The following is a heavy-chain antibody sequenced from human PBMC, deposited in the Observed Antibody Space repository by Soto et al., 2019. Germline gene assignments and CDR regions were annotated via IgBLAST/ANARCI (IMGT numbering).Heavy chain of an antibody. J-gene: IGHJ5*02. D-gene: IGHD2-2*01. CDR1: GFTFSDYY. CDR2: ISSSGSTI. Sequence: GGSLRLSCAASGFTFSDYYMSWIRQAPGKGLEWVSYISSSGSTIYYADSVKGRFTISRDNAKNSLYLQMNSLRAEDTAVYYCARPQLGVHDNWFDPWGQGTLVTVSS. CDR3: ARPQLGVHDNWFDP. V-gene: IGHV3-11*01.